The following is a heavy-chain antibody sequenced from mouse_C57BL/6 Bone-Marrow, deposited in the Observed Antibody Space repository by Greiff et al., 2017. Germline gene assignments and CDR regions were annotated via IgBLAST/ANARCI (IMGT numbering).Heavy chain of an antibody. CDR1: GFSLSTFGMG. Sequence: QVTLKVSGPGILQPSQTLSLTCSFSGFSLSTFGMGVGWIRQPSGKGLEWLAHIWWDDDKYYNPALKSRLTISKDTSKNQVFLKIANVDTADTATYYCARKGYYYDYLYYAMDYWGQGTSVTVSS. CDR2: IWWDDDK. V-gene: IGHV8-8*01. CDR3: ARKGYYYDYLYYAMDY. D-gene: IGHD2-4*01. J-gene: IGHJ4*01.